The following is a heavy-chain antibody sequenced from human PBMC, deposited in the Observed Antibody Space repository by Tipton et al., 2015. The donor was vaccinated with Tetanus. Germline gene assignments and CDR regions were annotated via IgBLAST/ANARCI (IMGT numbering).Heavy chain of an antibody. D-gene: IGHD6-6*01. Sequence: TLSLTCAVSGGSFSGFYWSWIRQPPGKGLEWIGEINHRGGTSYNPSLKSRVTISVDTSKNQFSLDLYSVTAADTAVYYCARDQGGGRVVRLNWFDPWGQGTLVTVSS. CDR1: GGSFSGFY. J-gene: IGHJ5*02. V-gene: IGHV4-34*09. CDR2: INHRGGT. CDR3: ARDQGGGRVVRLNWFDP.